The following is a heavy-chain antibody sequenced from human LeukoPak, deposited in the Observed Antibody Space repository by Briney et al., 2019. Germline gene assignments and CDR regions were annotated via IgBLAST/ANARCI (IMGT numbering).Heavy chain of an antibody. Sequence: ESGPTLVKPTQTLTLTCTFSGFSLTTSGVGVGWIRQPPGKALEWLALIYWDDDKRYSPSLKSRLTITKDTSKNQVVLTMTNMDPVDTATYYCAHFGVYCSSSSCRKSNWFDPWGQGTLVTVSS. V-gene: IGHV2-5*02. CDR3: AHFGVYCSSSSCRKSNWFDP. CDR1: GFSLTTSGVG. J-gene: IGHJ5*02. D-gene: IGHD2-2*01. CDR2: IYWDDDK.